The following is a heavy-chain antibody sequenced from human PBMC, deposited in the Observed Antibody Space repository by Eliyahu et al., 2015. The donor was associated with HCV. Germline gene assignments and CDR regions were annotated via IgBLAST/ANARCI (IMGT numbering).Heavy chain of an antibody. J-gene: IGHJ1*01. Sequence: QVQLQESGPGLVKPSQTLSLTCTVSGGSISSGYYWSWIRQHPGKGLEWIGYIYYSGTTYYNPSLKSRVAISVDTSKNQFSLNLSSVTAADTAVYYCARVPEKDDHDDLAEYFQDWGQGTLVTVSS. D-gene: IGHD1-14*01. CDR2: IYYSGTT. V-gene: IGHV4-31*03. CDR3: ARVPEKDDHDDLAEYFQD. CDR1: GGSISSGYY.